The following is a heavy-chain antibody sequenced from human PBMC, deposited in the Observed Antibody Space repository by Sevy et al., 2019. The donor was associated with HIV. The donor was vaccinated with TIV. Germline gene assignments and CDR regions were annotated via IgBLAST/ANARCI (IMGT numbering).Heavy chain of an antibody. D-gene: IGHD6-19*01. V-gene: IGHV3-48*03. Sequence: GGSLRLSCAASGFTFNNYEMYWVRQAPGKGLEWVSFISTSGSTTYYADSVKGRFTISRDNAKNSLFLQMNSLRAEDTAVYYCARDSYCYSSGCVEYFQHWGQGTLVTVSS. CDR2: ISTSGSTT. CDR1: GFTFNNYE. CDR3: ARDSYCYSSGCVEYFQH. J-gene: IGHJ1*01.